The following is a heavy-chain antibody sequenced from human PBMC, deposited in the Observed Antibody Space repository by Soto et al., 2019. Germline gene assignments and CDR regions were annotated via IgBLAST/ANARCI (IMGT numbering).Heavy chain of an antibody. J-gene: IGHJ6*02. CDR2: INPNSGGT. Sequence: ASVKVSCKASGYTFTGYYMHGVRQAPGQGLEWMGWINPNSGGTNYAQKFQGRVTMTRDTSISTAYMELSRLRSDDTAVYYCARVARFQKRVDRMDVWGQGTTVTVSS. V-gene: IGHV1-2*02. CDR3: ARVARFQKRVDRMDV. CDR1: GYTFTGYY. D-gene: IGHD1-1*01.